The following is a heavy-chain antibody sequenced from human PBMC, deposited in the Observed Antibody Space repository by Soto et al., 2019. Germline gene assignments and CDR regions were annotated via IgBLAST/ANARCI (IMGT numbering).Heavy chain of an antibody. CDR1: GFTFSSYA. CDR3: ARDNRIRMATEGLFSAY. CDR2: ISYDGSNK. J-gene: IGHJ4*02. Sequence: GGSLRLSCAASGFTFSSYAMHWVRQAPGKGLEWVAVISYDGSNKYYADSVKGRFTISRDNSKNTLYLQMNSLRAEDTAVYYCARDNRIRMATEGLFSAYWGQGTLVTVSS. V-gene: IGHV3-30-3*01. D-gene: IGHD5-12*01.